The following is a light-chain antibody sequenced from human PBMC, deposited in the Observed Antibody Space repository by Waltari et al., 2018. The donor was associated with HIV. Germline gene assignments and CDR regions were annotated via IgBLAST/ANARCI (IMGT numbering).Light chain of an antibody. CDR1: ISDVGGYNY. CDR3: SSYTSSNTLPYV. Sequence: QSALTQPASVSGSPGQSITISCTGTISDVGGYNYVSWYQQHPGQAPKLMIYDVSNRPSGVSKRFSGSKSGNTASLTISGLQAEDEADYYCSSYTSSNTLPYVFGTGTKVTVL. CDR2: DVS. V-gene: IGLV2-14*03. J-gene: IGLJ1*01.